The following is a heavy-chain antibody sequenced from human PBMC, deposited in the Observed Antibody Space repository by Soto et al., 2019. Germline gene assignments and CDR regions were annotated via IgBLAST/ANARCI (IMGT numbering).Heavy chain of an antibody. V-gene: IGHV4-34*01. CDR3: ARVTLTMVRGVVTNYYYYGMDV. D-gene: IGHD3-10*01. Sequence: SETLSLTCAVYGGSFSGYYWSWIRQPPGKGLEWIGEINHSGSTNYNPSLKSRGTISVDTSKNQFSLKLSSVTAADTAVYYCARVTLTMVRGVVTNYYYYGMDVWGQGTTVTVSS. CDR2: INHSGST. J-gene: IGHJ6*02. CDR1: GGSFSGYY.